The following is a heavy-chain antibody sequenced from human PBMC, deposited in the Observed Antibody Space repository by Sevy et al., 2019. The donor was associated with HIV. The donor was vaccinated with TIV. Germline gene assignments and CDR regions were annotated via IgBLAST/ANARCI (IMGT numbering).Heavy chain of an antibody. D-gene: IGHD5-12*01. Sequence: GGSLRLSCAASGFIFNNYGMHWVRQAPGKGLEWVAVMWSDGSIKNYADSVKGRFTISRDNAKNTLYLQMNSLRAEDTAVYYCVRGPGNSGSEPHFDYWGQGTLVTVPS. CDR1: GFIFNNYG. J-gene: IGHJ4*02. CDR2: MWSDGSIK. V-gene: IGHV3-33*01. CDR3: VRGPGNSGSEPHFDY.